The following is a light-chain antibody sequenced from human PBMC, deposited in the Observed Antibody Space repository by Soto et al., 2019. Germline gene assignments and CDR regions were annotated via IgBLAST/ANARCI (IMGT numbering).Light chain of an antibody. V-gene: IGKV3-11*01. CDR3: KQRRV. Sequence: EIVLTQSPATLSLSPGERATLSCRASQSVSSYLAWYQQKPGQAPRLLIYGASTRATGIPARFSGSGSGTDFTLTISNLEPEDFAVYYCKQRRVFGPGTKVDIK. CDR1: QSVSSY. J-gene: IGKJ3*01. CDR2: GAS.